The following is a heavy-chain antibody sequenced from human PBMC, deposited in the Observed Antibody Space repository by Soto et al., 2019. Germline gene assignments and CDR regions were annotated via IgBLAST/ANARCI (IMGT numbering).Heavy chain of an antibody. CDR3: ARQHEYSGLSRFDP. Sequence: QVQLQESGPGLVKPSQTLSLTCTVSGGSISSGDYYWSWIRQPPGKGLEWIGYIYYSGSTYYNPSLKNHVTLSVDTSKNQFSLKLSSVTAADTAVYYGARQHEYSGLSRFDPWGQGTLVTVSS. V-gene: IGHV4-30-4*01. J-gene: IGHJ5*02. CDR2: IYYSGST. CDR1: GGSISSGDYY. D-gene: IGHD5-12*01.